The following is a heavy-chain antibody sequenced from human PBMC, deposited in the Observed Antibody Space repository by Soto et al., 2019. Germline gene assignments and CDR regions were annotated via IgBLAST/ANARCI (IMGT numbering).Heavy chain of an antibody. V-gene: IGHV3-74*01. J-gene: IGHJ6*02. D-gene: IGHD2-2*03. CDR2: INSDGSST. Sequence: GGSLRLSCAASGFTFSSYWMHWVRQAPGKGLVWVSRINSDGSSTSYADSVKGRFTISRDNAKNTLYLQMNSLRAEDTAVYYCARDEVDIVVVPAAMYYYYGMDVWGQGTTVTVSS. CDR3: ARDEVDIVVVPAAMYYYYGMDV. CDR1: GFTFSSYW.